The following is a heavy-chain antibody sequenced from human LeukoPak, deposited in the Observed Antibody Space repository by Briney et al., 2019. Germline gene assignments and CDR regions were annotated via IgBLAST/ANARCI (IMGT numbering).Heavy chain of an antibody. CDR3: ARGRYCSGGSCYYRREDY. CDR2: MNPNSGNT. V-gene: IGHV1-8*03. Sequence: ASVKVSCKASGYTFTGYYMHWVRQAPGQGLEWMGWMNPNSGNTGYAQKFQGRVTITRNTSISTAYMELSSLRSEDTAVYYCARGRYCSGGSCYYRREDYWGQGTLVTVSS. CDR1: GYTFTGYY. D-gene: IGHD2-15*01. J-gene: IGHJ4*02.